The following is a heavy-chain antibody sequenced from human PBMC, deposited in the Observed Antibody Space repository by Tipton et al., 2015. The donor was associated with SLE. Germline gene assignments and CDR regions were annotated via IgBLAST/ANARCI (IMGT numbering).Heavy chain of an antibody. V-gene: IGHV4-4*09. CDR2: IYTSGST. CDR3: ARQEIVGATYY. Sequence: TLSLTCTVSGGSISSYYWSWIRQPPGKGLEWIGYIYTSGSTNYNPSLKSRVTISVDTSKNQFSLKLSSVTAADTAVYYCARQEIVGATYYWGQGTLVTVSS. CDR1: GGSISSYY. D-gene: IGHD1-26*01. J-gene: IGHJ4*02.